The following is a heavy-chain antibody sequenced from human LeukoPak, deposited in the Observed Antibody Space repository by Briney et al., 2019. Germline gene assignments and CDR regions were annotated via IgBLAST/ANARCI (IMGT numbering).Heavy chain of an antibody. V-gene: IGHV3-66*01. CDR3: ARGLGGYATSRTYFPYHFDC. D-gene: IGHD3-16*01. CDR2: IYIGGPT. CDR1: GFTVNSNY. Sequence: GGSLRLSCAASGFTVNSNYMSWVRQAPGKGPEWISVIYIGGPTYYTDSVKGRFTISRDNLKNTAYLQMNSLRAEDTAVYYCARGLGGYATSRTYFPYHFDCWGQGTLVTVSS. J-gene: IGHJ4*02.